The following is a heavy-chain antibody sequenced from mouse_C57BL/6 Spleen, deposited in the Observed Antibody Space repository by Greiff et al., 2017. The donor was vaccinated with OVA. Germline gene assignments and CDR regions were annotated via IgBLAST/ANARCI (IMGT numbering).Heavy chain of an antibody. D-gene: IGHD1-1*01. Sequence: DVHLVESGGGLVKPGGSLKLSCAASGFTFSDYGMHWVRQAPEKGLEWVAYISSGSRTIYYADTVKGRFTISRDNAKNTLFLQMTSLRSEDTAMYYCARPYYYGSSLYAMDYWGQGTSVTVSS. V-gene: IGHV5-17*01. CDR1: GFTFSDYG. CDR3: ARPYYYGSSLYAMDY. CDR2: ISSGSRTI. J-gene: IGHJ4*01.